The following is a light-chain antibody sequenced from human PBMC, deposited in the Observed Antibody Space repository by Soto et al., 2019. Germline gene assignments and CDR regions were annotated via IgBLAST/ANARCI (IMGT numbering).Light chain of an antibody. CDR1: ESISRH. CDR3: QQDYSTLAT. V-gene: IGKV1-39*01. J-gene: IGKJ5*01. Sequence: DIQMSKSPSSLSASVGDRVTITCLAAESISRHLNWYQQKPGRAPDLLIYAASTLQNGVPSRFTGSGSGTEFTLTITGLQLEDFATYYCQQDYSTLATFGQGTRLEIK. CDR2: AAS.